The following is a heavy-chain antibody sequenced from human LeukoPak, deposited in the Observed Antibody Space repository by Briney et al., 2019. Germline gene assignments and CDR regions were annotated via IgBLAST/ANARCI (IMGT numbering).Heavy chain of an antibody. CDR2: IRYDGSNK. D-gene: IGHD4-23*01. V-gene: IGHV3-30*02. J-gene: IGHJ4*02. Sequence: GGSLRRSCAASGFTFSSYGMHWVRQAPGKGLEWVAFIRYDGSNKYYADSVKGRFTISRDNSKNTLYLQMNSLRAEDTAVYYCAKDNYGGNLAFDYWGQGTLVTVSS. CDR1: GFTFSSYG. CDR3: AKDNYGGNLAFDY.